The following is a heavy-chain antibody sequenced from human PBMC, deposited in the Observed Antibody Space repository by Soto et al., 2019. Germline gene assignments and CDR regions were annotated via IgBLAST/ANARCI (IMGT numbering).Heavy chain of an antibody. D-gene: IGHD1-26*01. CDR2: IIPIFGTA. J-gene: IGHJ5*02. V-gene: IGHV1-69*06. CDR1: GGTFSSYA. CDR3: SSSVGPYNWFDP. Sequence: SVKVSCKASGGTFSSYAISWVRQAPGQGLEWMGGIIPIFGTANYAQKFQGRVTITADKSTSTAYMELSSLRSEDTAVYYCSSSVGPYNWFDPWGQGTLVTVSS.